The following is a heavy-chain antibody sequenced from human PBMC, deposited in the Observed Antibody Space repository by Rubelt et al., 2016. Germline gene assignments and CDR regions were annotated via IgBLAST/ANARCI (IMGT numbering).Heavy chain of an antibody. CDR3: ARDLGSDSSSFGAFDI. CDR1: GYTFTSYG. D-gene: IGHD6-13*01. J-gene: IGHJ3*02. Sequence: QVQLVQSGAEVKKPGASVKVSCKASGYTFTSYGISWVRQAPGQGLEWMGWISAYNGNTNYAQQRQGRVPMTTDTSTSTAYMELRSLRSDDTAVYYCARDLGSDSSSFGAFDIWGQGTMVTVSS. CDR2: ISAYNGNT. V-gene: IGHV1-18*01.